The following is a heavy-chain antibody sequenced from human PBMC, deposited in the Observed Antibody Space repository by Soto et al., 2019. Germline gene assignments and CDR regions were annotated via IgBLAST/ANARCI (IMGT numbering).Heavy chain of an antibody. CDR3: AGVDTTYYDYYMDV. D-gene: IGHD5-18*01. CDR2: ISGSGGST. J-gene: IGHJ6*03. V-gene: IGHV3-23*01. CDR1: GFTFSSYA. Sequence: GSLRLSCAASGFTFSSYAMSLIRQAQGKGLEWVSAISGSGGSTYYADSVKGRFTISRDNSKNTLYLQMNSLRAEDTAVYYCAGVDTTYYDYYMDVWGKGTTVTVSS.